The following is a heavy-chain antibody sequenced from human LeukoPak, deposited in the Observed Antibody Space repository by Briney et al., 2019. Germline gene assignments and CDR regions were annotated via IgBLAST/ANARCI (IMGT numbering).Heavy chain of an antibody. V-gene: IGHV4-59*01. CDR3: ARHVTISGPYDASDI. CDR2: IYYSGST. J-gene: IGHJ3*02. CDR1: GGSISGYY. Sequence: PSETLSLTCTVSGGSISGYYWSWIRQPPGKGLEWIGYIYYSGSTKYNPSLKSRVSFSVDTSNNQFSLRLTSVTAADTAVYYCARHVTISGPYDASDIWGQGTMVTVSP. D-gene: IGHD5-24*01.